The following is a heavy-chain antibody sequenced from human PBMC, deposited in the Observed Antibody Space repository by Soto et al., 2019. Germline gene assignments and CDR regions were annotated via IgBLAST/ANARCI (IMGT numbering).Heavy chain of an antibody. V-gene: IGHV3-23*01. CDR1: GFTFSSYA. CDR2: ISGSGGGT. D-gene: IGHD3-22*01. J-gene: IGHJ4*02. Sequence: PGGSLRLSCAASGFTFSSYAMSWVRQAPGKGLEWVSAISGSGGGTYYAASVEGRFTISRDNSKNTLFLQMNSLRAEDTALYHFAKDGGYYDSSGYEYWRQGTLVGVCS. CDR3: AKDGGYYDSSGYEY.